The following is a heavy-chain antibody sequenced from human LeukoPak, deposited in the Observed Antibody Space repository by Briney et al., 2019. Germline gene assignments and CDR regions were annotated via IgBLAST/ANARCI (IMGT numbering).Heavy chain of an antibody. J-gene: IGHJ4*02. Sequence: GGSLRLSCAASGFSFAYYAMHWVRQAPGKGLEGVSLITANGDSTYYADSVKGRFTISRDNSKNSLSLQMNGLRTEDTALYYCAKDIEAGTAGFSFDYWGQGTLVAVSS. D-gene: IGHD2-21*02. CDR1: GFSFAYYA. V-gene: IGHV3-43*02. CDR3: AKDIEAGTAGFSFDY. CDR2: ITANGDST.